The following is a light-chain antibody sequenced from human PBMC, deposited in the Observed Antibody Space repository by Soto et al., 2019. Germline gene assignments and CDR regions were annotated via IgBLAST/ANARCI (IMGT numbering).Light chain of an antibody. CDR2: DVS. CDR1: SRDVGGYNY. V-gene: IGLV2-14*01. J-gene: IGLJ2*01. CDR3: SSHTISTTLV. Sequence: QSALTQPASVSGSPGQSITISCTGTSRDVGGYNYVSWFQQHPGKATKLMIYDVSTRPSGVSNRFSGSKSGNTASLTISGLQAEDEADYYCSSHTISTTLVFGGGTKLTVL.